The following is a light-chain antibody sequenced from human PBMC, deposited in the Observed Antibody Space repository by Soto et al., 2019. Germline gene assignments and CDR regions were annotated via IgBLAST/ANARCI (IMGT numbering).Light chain of an antibody. Sequence: DIVMTQSPDSLAVSLGERATINCKSSQSVLYSSNNKNYLAWYQQKSGQPPKLLIYWASTRESGVPDRFSGSGSGTDFTLPTSSLQAEDVAVYYCQQYSSPWTFGQGTKVEIK. J-gene: IGKJ1*01. CDR3: QQYSSPWT. CDR2: WAS. CDR1: QSVLYSSNNKNY. V-gene: IGKV4-1*01.